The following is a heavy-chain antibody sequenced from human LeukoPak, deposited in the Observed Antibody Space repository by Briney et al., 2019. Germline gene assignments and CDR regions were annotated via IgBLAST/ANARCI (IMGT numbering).Heavy chain of an antibody. Sequence: SETLSLTCTVSGGSISSYYWSWIRQPPGKGLEWIGYIYYSGTTNYNPSLKSRVTISVDTSKNQFSLKLSSVTAADTAVYYCARHGVVTTYFDYWGQGTLVTVSS. D-gene: IGHD4-11*01. CDR1: GGSISSYY. CDR3: ARHGVVTTYFDY. J-gene: IGHJ4*02. CDR2: IYYSGTT. V-gene: IGHV4-59*08.